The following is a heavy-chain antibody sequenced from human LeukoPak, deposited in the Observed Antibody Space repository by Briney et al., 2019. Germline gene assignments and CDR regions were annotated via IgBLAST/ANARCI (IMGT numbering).Heavy chain of an antibody. D-gene: IGHD6-19*01. J-gene: IGHJ3*02. CDR3: ARHAVAGTPDAFDI. Sequence: SGGSLRLSCAASGFTFDDYAMHWVRQAPGKGLEWVSGISWNSGSIGYADSVKGRFTISRDNAKNSLYLQMNSLRAEDTALYYCARHAVAGTPDAFDIWGQGTMVTVSS. V-gene: IGHV3-9*01. CDR1: GFTFDDYA. CDR2: ISWNSGSI.